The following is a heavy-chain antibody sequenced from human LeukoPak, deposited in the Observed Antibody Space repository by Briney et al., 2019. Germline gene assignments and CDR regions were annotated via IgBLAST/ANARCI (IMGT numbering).Heavy chain of an antibody. CDR3: AKVLRGVITRVLYYFYY. D-gene: IGHD3-10*01. V-gene: IGHV3-23*01. J-gene: IGHJ4*02. CDR2: ISGSGGST. Sequence: GGSLRLSCAASGFTFSSYAMSWVRQAPGKGLEWVSAISGSGGSTYYADSVKGRFTISRDNSKNTLYLQMNSLRAEDTAVYYCAKVLRGVITRVLYYFYYWGQGTLVTVSS. CDR1: GFTFSSYA.